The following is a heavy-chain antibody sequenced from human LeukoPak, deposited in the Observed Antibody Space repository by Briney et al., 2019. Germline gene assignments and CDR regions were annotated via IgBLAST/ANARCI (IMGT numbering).Heavy chain of an antibody. CDR3: ARAGWVQLSLYYYAMDV. V-gene: IGHV4-4*02. D-gene: IGHD5-24*01. Sequence: SETLSLTCTVSVGSLSSSNGWSWVRQPPGKGLDWNGEIYHSGSTNYNPSLKSRDTISVDKSKHQFSVTQSSVTAADTPVYLCARAGWVQLSLYYYAMDVWGQGTTVTVSS. J-gene: IGHJ6*02. CDR1: VGSLSSSNG. CDR2: IYHSGST.